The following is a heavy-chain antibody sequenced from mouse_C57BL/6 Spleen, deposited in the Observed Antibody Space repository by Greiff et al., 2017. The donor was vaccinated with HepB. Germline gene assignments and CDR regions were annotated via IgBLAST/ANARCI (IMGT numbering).Heavy chain of an antibody. V-gene: IGHV1-52*01. CDR2: IDPSDSET. CDR3: ARSGPPYYGSSYKGYFDY. CDR1: GYTFTSYW. D-gene: IGHD1-1*01. Sequence: QVQLQQPGAELVRPGSSVKLSCKASGYTFTSYWMHWVKQRPIQGLEWIGNIDPSDSETHYNQKFKDKATLTVDKSSSTAYMQLSSLTSEDSAVYYCARSGPPYYGSSYKGYFDYWGQGTTLTVSS. J-gene: IGHJ2*01.